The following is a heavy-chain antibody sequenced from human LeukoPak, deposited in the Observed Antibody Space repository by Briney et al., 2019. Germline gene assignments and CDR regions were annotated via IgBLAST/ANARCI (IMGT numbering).Heavy chain of an antibody. D-gene: IGHD1-1*01. V-gene: IGHV3-30*02. J-gene: IGHJ6*03. CDR2: IRYDGSNK. CDR3: AKRVTTGSYYYYYMDV. Sequence: GGSLRLSCAASGFTFSSYGMHWVRQAPGKGLEWVAYIRYDGSNKYYADSVKGRFTISRDNSKNTLYLQMNSLRAEDTAVYYCAKRVTTGSYYYYYMDVWGKGTTVTISS. CDR1: GFTFSSYG.